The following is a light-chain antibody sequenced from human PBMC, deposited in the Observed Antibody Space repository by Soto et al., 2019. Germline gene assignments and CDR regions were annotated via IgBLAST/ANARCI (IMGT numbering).Light chain of an antibody. Sequence: EIVMTQSPATLSVSPGERATLSCRASQRVSRNLAWYQQKPGQAPRLLIYDASTRATGIPDRFSGSGSETEFTLTISSLQSEDYAIYYCQQYNNWPPRTFGQGTKVDIK. V-gene: IGKV3-15*01. CDR2: DAS. J-gene: IGKJ1*01. CDR1: QRVSRN. CDR3: QQYNNWPPRT.